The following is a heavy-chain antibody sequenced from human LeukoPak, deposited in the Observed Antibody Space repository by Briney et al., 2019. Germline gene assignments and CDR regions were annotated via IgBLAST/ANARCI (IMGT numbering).Heavy chain of an antibody. CDR1: GFTFSSYS. Sequence: GGSLTLSCAASGFTFSSYSMNWVRQAPGKGLEWVSSISSSSSYIYYADSVKGQLTISRDNAKNSLYLQMNSLRAEDTAVYYCARDASSGASGGAFDIWGQGTMASVSS. CDR2: ISSSSSYI. D-gene: IGHD1-26*01. J-gene: IGHJ3*02. CDR3: ARDASSGASGGAFDI. V-gene: IGHV3-21*01.